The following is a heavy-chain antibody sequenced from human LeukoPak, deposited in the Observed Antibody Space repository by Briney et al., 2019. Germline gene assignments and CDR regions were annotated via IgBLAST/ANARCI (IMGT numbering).Heavy chain of an antibody. V-gene: IGHV3-48*04. CDR2: ISSSSSTI. D-gene: IGHD1-7*01. CDR3: ARDVGLGTTKNWFDP. Sequence: PGGSLRLSCAASGFTFSSYSMNWVRQAPGKGLEWVSYISSSSSTIYYADSVKGRFTISRDNAKNTLYLQMNSLRAEDTAVYYCARDVGLGTTKNWFDPWGQGTLVTVSS. J-gene: IGHJ5*02. CDR1: GFTFSSYS.